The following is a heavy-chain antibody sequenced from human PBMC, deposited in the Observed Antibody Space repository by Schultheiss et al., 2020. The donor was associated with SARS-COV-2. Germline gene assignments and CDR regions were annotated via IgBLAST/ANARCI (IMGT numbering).Heavy chain of an antibody. Sequence: GESLKISCAASGFTFSNYFMHWVRQAPGKGLEWVANIKQDGSEKYYVDSVKGRFTISRDNAKNSLYLQMNSLRAEDTAVYYCARVLPRGLRFLEWLSDSLGYDAFDIWGQGTMVTVSS. J-gene: IGHJ3*02. V-gene: IGHV3-7*01. CDR3: ARVLPRGLRFLEWLSDSLGYDAFDI. CDR1: GFTFSNYF. D-gene: IGHD3-3*01. CDR2: IKQDGSEK.